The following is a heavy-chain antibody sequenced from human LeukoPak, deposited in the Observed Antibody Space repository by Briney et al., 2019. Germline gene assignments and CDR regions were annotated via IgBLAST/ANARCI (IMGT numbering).Heavy chain of an antibody. Sequence: GASVKVSCKASGGTFSSYAISWVRQAPGQGLERMGGIIPIFGTANYAQKFQGRVTITTDESTSSAYMELRSLRSEDTAVYYCARVGNPAGTDAAMVTGFDYWGQGTLVTVSS. CDR2: IIPIFGTA. CDR3: ARVGNPAGTDAAMVTGFDY. V-gene: IGHV1-69*05. CDR1: GGTFSSYA. J-gene: IGHJ4*02. D-gene: IGHD5-18*01.